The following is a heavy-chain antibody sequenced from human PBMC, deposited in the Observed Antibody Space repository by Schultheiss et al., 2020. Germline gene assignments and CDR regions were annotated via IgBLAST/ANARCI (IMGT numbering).Heavy chain of an antibody. Sequence: SETLSLTCTVSGGSISSGDYYWSWIRQPPGKGLEWIGYIYYSGSTYYNPSLKSRVTISVDTSKNQFSLKLSSVTAADTAVYYCARVGGDYVEGAFDIWGQGTMVNV. CDR2: IYYSGST. CDR3: ARVGGDYVEGAFDI. J-gene: IGHJ3*02. D-gene: IGHD4-17*01. CDR1: GGSISSGDYY. V-gene: IGHV4-30-4*01.